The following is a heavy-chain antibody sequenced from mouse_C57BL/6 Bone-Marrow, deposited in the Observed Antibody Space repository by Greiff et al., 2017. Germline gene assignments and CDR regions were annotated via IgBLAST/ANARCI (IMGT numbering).Heavy chain of an antibody. D-gene: IGHD1-1*01. V-gene: IGHV1-81*01. Sequence: VQLQQSGPELVKPGASVKISCKASGYTFTSYGISWVKQRPGQGLEWIGEIYPRSGNTYYNEKFKGKATLTADKSSSTAYMELRSLTSEDSAVYFCARGIYYGSSYYFDYWGQGTTLTVSS. J-gene: IGHJ2*01. CDR2: IYPRSGNT. CDR3: ARGIYYGSSYYFDY. CDR1: GYTFTSYG.